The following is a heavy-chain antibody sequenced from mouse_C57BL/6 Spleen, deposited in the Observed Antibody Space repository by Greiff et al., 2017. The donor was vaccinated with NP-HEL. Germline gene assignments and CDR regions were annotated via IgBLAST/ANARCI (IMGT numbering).Heavy chain of an antibody. J-gene: IGHJ3*01. CDR1: GYTFTDYE. CDR3: TRKADGSSRAWFAY. CDR2: IDSETGGT. D-gene: IGHD1-1*01. Sequence: QVQLKESGAELVRPGASVTLSCKASGYTFTDYEMHWVKQTPVHGLEWIGAIDSETGGTAYNQKFKGKAILTADKSSSTAYMELRSLTSEDSAVYYCTRKADGSSRAWFAYWGQRTLVTVSA. V-gene: IGHV1-15*01.